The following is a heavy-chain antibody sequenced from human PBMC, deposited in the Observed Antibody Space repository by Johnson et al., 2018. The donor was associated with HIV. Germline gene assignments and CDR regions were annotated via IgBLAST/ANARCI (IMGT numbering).Heavy chain of an antibody. V-gene: IGHV3-11*04. D-gene: IGHD3-16*01. CDR1: GFSFSDYY. CDR3: VRDAFDYRDASGRFGGAGFDI. J-gene: IGHJ3*02. CDR2: ISSSTDTI. Sequence: QVQLVESGGGLVKPGGSLRVSCAASGFSFSDYYMSWIRQAPGKGLEWVSYISSSTDTIYYADSVKGRFTISRDNAKNSLSLEMNSLRAEDTAVYYCVRDAFDYRDASGRFGGAGFDIWGQWTVVTVSS.